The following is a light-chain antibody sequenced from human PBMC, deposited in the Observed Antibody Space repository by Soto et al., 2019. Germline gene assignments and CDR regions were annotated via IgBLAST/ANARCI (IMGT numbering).Light chain of an antibody. J-gene: IGKJ5*01. Sequence: IVVTPSPATLSVSPGERVTLSCRTSHSVNSHVAWYQQKPGQAPRLLIYGASSRATGIPDRFSGTGSETDFTLTISRLEPEDFAVYYCQQYDNSPITFGQGTRLEIK. CDR3: QQYDNSPIT. V-gene: IGKV3-20*01. CDR1: HSVNSH. CDR2: GAS.